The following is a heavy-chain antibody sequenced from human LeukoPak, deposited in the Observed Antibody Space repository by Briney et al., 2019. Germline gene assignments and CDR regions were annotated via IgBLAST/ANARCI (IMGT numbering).Heavy chain of an antibody. CDR2: IYHSGST. V-gene: IGHV4-4*02. CDR1: GGSISSSNW. Sequence: SETLSLTCAVSGGSISSSNWWSWVRQPPGKGLEWIGEIYHSGSTNYNPSLKSRVTISVDKSKNQFSLKLSSVTAADTAVYYCARRGGVRGVISAFDIWGQGTMVTVSS. J-gene: IGHJ3*02. D-gene: IGHD3-10*01. CDR3: ARRGGVRGVISAFDI.